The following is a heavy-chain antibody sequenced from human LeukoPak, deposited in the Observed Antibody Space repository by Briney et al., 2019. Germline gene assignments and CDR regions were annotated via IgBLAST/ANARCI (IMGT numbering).Heavy chain of an antibody. J-gene: IGHJ4*02. Sequence: SQTLSLTCAVSGVSVTSYNASWIWHTPGKGLDLIGYIYHSESTKYNPSLKSRVTISVDTSKNQFFLNLSSVTAADTDVYYCARETSRIAEAGTPFFDYWGQGTLVTVSS. V-gene: IGHV4-59*02. CDR3: ARETSRIAEAGTPFFDY. D-gene: IGHD6-13*01. CDR2: IYHSEST. CDR1: GVSVTSYN.